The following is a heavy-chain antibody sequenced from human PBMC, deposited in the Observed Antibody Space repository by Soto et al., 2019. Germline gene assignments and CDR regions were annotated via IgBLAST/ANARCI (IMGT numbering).Heavy chain of an antibody. CDR2: ISYDGSNK. V-gene: IGHV3-30-3*01. CDR1: GFTFSSYA. D-gene: IGHD3-3*01. J-gene: IGHJ4*02. Sequence: QVQLVESGGGGVQPGRSLRLSCAASGFTFSSYAMHRVRQAPGKGLEWVAVISYDGSNKYYADSVKGRFTISRDNSKNTLYLQMNSLRAEDTAVYYCASAYYDFWSGYFDYWGQGTLVTVSS. CDR3: ASAYYDFWSGYFDY.